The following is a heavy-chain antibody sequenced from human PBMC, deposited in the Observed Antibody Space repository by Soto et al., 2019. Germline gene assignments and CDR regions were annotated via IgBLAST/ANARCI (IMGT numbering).Heavy chain of an antibody. V-gene: IGHV4-34*01. Sequence: QVQLQQWGAGLLKPSETLSLTCAVYGGSFSGYYWSWIRQPPGKGLEWIGEINHSGSTNYNPFLKSRVTISVDTSKNQFSLMLSSVTAADTAVYYCARCQAPYCSGGSCSHYYYGMDVWGQGTTVTVSS. CDR1: GGSFSGYY. CDR2: INHSGST. D-gene: IGHD2-15*01. CDR3: ARCQAPYCSGGSCSHYYYGMDV. J-gene: IGHJ6*01.